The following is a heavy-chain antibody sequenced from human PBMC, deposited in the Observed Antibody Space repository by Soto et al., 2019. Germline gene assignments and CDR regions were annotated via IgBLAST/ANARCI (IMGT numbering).Heavy chain of an antibody. V-gene: IGHV5-51*01. CDR1: GYSFTSYW. CDR3: ARSIAVAGNMGGAFDI. Sequence: PGESLKISCKGSGYSFTSYWIGWVRQMPGKGLEWMGIIYPGDSDTRYSPSFQGQVTISADKSISTAYLQWSSLKASDTAMYYCARSIAVAGNMGGAFDIWGQGTMVT. CDR2: IYPGDSDT. D-gene: IGHD6-19*01. J-gene: IGHJ3*02.